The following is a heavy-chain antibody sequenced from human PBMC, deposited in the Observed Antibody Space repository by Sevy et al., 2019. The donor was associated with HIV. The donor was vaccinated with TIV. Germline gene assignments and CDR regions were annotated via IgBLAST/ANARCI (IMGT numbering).Heavy chain of an antibody. Sequence: GGSLRLSCAASGFAFRNYYAMHWVRQAPGKGLEWVALISYDGIHKYYVDSVKGRFTISRDNFKNTLYLQMNSLTTEDTAVYYCARPRANYVDHYFFYAMDVWGQGTTVTVS. CDR2: ISYDGIHK. V-gene: IGHV3-30-3*01. CDR3: ARPRANYVDHYFFYAMDV. CDR1: GFAFRNYYA. D-gene: IGHD4-17*01. J-gene: IGHJ6*02.